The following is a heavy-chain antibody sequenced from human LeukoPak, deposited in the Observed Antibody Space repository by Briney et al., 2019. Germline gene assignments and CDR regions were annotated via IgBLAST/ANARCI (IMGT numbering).Heavy chain of an antibody. CDR1: GFMFSGCW. V-gene: IGHV3-7*04. D-gene: IGHD6-25*01. CDR2: IKHDGSEK. J-gene: IGHJ4*02. CDR3: VGGRGRLPDF. Sequence: GGSLRLSCAASGFMFSGCWMNWVRQAPGKGLEWVAIIKHDGSEKYYVDSVRGRFTISRDNAKNSLYLRMSSLSAEDTAVYYCVGGRGRLPDFWGQGTLVTVSS.